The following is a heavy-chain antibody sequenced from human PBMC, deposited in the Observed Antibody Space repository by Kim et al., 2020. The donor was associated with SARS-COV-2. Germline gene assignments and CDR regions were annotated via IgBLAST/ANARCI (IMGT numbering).Heavy chain of an antibody. J-gene: IGHJ4*02. CDR3: ARGGSGSLDY. V-gene: IGHV3-74*01. D-gene: IGHD1-26*01. Sequence: DSVTGRGPISRDNAKTTLYLQMKSLRSEDTAVYYCARGGSGSLDYWCQGTLVTVSS.